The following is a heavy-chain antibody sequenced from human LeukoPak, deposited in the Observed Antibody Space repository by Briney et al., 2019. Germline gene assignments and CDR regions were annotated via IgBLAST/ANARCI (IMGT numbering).Heavy chain of an antibody. CDR3: ARKGWFGESYDREFDY. CDR2: IIPIFGTA. CDR1: GGTFSSYA. Sequence: SAKVSCKASGGTFSSYAISWVRQAPGQGLEWMGGIIPIFGTANYAQKFQGRVTITTDESTSTAYMELSSLRSEDTAVYYCARKGWFGESYDREFDYWGQGTLVTVSS. D-gene: IGHD3-10*01. J-gene: IGHJ4*02. V-gene: IGHV1-69*05.